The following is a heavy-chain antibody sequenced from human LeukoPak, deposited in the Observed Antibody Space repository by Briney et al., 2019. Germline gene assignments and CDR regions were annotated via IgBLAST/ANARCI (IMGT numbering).Heavy chain of an antibody. CDR3: ARRAGPGGFDY. CDR1: GYTFTRYY. J-gene: IGHJ4*02. V-gene: IGHV1-46*01. CDR2: INPSGDNT. D-gene: IGHD6-13*01. Sequence: ASVKVSCKASGYTFTRYYMHWVRQAPGQGLEWMGIINPSGDNTSYAQKFQGRVTMTGDTSTSTVYMELSSLRSEDTAVYYCARRAGPGGFDYWGQGTLVTVSS.